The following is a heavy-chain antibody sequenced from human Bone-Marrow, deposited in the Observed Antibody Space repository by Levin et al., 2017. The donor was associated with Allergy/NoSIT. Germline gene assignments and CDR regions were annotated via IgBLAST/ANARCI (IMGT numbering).Heavy chain of an antibody. V-gene: IGHV5-51*01. Sequence: GESLKISCKVFGFGFTTYSIGWVRQMPGKGLEWMGIISPGNSKTLYSPSFEGQVTLSVDKSTSTASLQWISLKSSDSATYFCARLDGYTEPSVFIYGLDVWGQGTTVIVSS. CDR2: ISPGNSKT. D-gene: IGHD5-18*01. CDR1: GFGFTTYS. CDR3: ARLDGYTEPSVFIYGLDV. J-gene: IGHJ6*02.